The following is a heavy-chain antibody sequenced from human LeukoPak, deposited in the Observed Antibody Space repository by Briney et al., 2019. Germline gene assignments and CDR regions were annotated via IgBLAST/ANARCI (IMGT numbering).Heavy chain of an antibody. D-gene: IGHD3-22*01. V-gene: IGHV5-51*01. Sequence: GESLKISCKGSGNSFSSYWIGWVRQLPGKGLEWMGIIYPGDSDTRYSPSFQGQVTISADKSISTAYLQWSRLKDSDTAMYYCAKYYYDSSGYEYFQHWGQGTLVTVSS. CDR1: GNSFSSYW. CDR2: IYPGDSDT. CDR3: AKYYYDSSGYEYFQH. J-gene: IGHJ1*01.